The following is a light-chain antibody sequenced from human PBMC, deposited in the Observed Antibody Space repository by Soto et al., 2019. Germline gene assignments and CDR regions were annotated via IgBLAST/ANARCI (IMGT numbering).Light chain of an antibody. CDR1: QSISSY. V-gene: IGKV1-39*01. CDR2: AAS. Sequence: IQMTQSPSSLSASVGDRVTITCRASQSISSYLNWYQQKPGKAPKLLIYAASSLESGVPSRFSGSGSGTDFTLTISSLQPEDFPTYYCQQSYSTPPTFGGGTKVEIK. J-gene: IGKJ4*01. CDR3: QQSYSTPPT.